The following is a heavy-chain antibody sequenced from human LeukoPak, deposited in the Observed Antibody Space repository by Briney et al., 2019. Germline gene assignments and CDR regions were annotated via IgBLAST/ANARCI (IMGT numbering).Heavy chain of an antibody. CDR3: AKSRWSETYYFDY. V-gene: IGHV3-11*01. Sequence: GGSLRLSCAASGFTLSDSYMSWIRQSPGKGLEWLSYISNSGITIHYADSVRGRFTISKDNANNSLYLQMNSLRAEDTAVYYCAKSRWSETYYFDYWGQGTLVTVSS. CDR2: ISNSGITI. CDR1: GFTLSDSY. J-gene: IGHJ4*02. D-gene: IGHD6-13*01.